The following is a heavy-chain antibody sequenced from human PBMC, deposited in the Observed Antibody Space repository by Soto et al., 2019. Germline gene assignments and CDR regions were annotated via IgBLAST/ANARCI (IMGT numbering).Heavy chain of an antibody. J-gene: IGHJ6*01. CDR3: AKDIVVVPAAIWGYYYYYGMDV. CDR2: ISYDGSNK. V-gene: IGHV3-30*18. Sequence: GGSLRLSCAASGFTFSSYGMHWVRQAPGKGLEWVAVISYDGSNKYYADSVKGRFTISRDNSKNTLYLQMNSLRAEDTAVYYCAKDIVVVPAAIWGYYYYYGMDVWGQGTTVTVSS. D-gene: IGHD2-2*02. CDR1: GFTFSSYG.